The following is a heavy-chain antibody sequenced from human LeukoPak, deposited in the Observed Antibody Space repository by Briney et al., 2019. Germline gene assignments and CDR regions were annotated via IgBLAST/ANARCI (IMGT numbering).Heavy chain of an antibody. CDR1: GGSFSGYY. J-gene: IGHJ6*03. V-gene: IGHV4-34*09. CDR3: ARDADYYYYYMDV. CDR2: IYYSGST. Sequence: PSETLSLTCAVYGGSFSGYYWSWIRQPPGKGLEWIGYIYYSGSTYYNPSLKSRVTISVDTSKNQFSLKLSSVTAADTAVYYCARDADYYYYYMDVWGKGTTVTVSS.